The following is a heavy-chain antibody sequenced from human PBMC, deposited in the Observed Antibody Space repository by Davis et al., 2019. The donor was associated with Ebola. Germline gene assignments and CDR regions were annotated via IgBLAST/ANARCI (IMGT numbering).Heavy chain of an antibody. CDR2: ISGSGGST. Sequence: GESLKISCAASGFTFSSYAMSWVRQAPGKGLEWVSGISGSGGSTYYADSVKGRFTISRDNSKNTLYLQMNSLRAEDTAVYYCARRYCSSASCPYGGNWFDPWGQGTLVTVS. CDR3: ARRYCSSASCPYGGNWFDP. D-gene: IGHD2-2*01. J-gene: IGHJ5*02. CDR1: GFTFSSYA. V-gene: IGHV3-23*01.